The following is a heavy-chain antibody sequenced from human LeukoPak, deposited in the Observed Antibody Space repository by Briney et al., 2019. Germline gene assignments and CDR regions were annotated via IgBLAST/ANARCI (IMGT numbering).Heavy chain of an antibody. CDR3: ARDRWYYYYMDV. D-gene: IGHD6-13*01. CDR2: INGYTGNT. V-gene: IGHV1-18*04. Sequence: ASVTVSCTASGYTFTGYYMHWVRQAPGQGLAWMGSINGYTGNTHYAQMLQGRVTLTTDTSTTTAYMELSNLRSDDTAVYYCARDRWYYYYMDVWGKGTTVTVSS. J-gene: IGHJ6*03. CDR1: GYTFTGYY.